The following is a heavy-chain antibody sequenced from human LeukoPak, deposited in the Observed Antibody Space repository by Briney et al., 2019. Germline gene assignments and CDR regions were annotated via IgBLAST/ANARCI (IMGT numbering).Heavy chain of an antibody. D-gene: IGHD6-6*01. J-gene: IGHJ4*02. Sequence: SETLSLTCTVSGGSISSGGHYWSWIRQHPGRGLEWIGYIHYSGSTYYNLSLKSRVTISVDTSKNQFSLKLSSVTAADTAVYYCARGRSSSSSAFDYWGLGTLVTVSS. V-gene: IGHV4-31*03. CDR1: GGSISSGGHY. CDR2: IHYSGST. CDR3: ARGRSSSSSAFDY.